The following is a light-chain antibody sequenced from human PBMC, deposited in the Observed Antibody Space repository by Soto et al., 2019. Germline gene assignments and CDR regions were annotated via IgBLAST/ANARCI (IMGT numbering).Light chain of an antibody. CDR3: QKYYTAPFT. J-gene: IGKJ3*01. CDR2: GTS. CDR1: QDINNF. Sequence: DIQMTQSPSSLSASVGDRVTITCRASQDINNFLAWFQQAPGKPPKLLIYGTSTLQSGVPSRFRGGGSGTAFTLTITGLQPEDVATYYCQKYYTAPFTFGHGNRVD. V-gene: IGKV1-27*01.